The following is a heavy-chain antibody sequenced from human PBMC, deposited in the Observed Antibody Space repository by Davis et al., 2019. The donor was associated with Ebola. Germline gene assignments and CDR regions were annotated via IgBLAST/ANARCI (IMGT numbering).Heavy chain of an antibody. CDR3: SRGGHGYNYGNYYFGMDV. Sequence: GSLRLSCDVNGGSFSGYYWTWIRQAPGQGLEWIGDINQSGSTHYIPSLKSRVTISLDTSKNQFSLRLTSVTAADTAVYYCSRGGHGYNYGNYYFGMDVWGQGTTVTVSS. CDR2: INQSGST. J-gene: IGHJ6*02. D-gene: IGHD5-24*01. V-gene: IGHV4-34*01. CDR1: GGSFSGYY.